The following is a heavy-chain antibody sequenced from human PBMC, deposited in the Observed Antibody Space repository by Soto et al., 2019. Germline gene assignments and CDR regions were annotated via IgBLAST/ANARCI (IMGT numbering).Heavy chain of an antibody. J-gene: IGHJ5*02. D-gene: IGHD5-12*01. CDR1: GYTFFTYD. CDR3: ARHHGPTTSENWFDP. V-gene: IGHV1-18*01. Sequence: ASVKVSCKASGYTFFTYDISWVRQAPGPGLEWMGWISTYSGDTKYAQKFQGRVTMTTDTSTTTAYLELRSLRSDDTAVYYCARHHGPTTSENWFDPWGQGTRVTVSS. CDR2: ISTYSGDT.